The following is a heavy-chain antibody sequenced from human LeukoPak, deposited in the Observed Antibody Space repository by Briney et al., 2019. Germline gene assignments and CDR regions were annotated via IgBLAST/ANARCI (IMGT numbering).Heavy chain of an antibody. CDR2: IIPIFGTA. D-gene: IGHD6-13*01. CDR3: EATYSSSWYNWFDP. Sequence: SVKVSCKASGGTFSSYAISWVRQAPGQGLEWMGGIIPIFGTANYAQKFQGRVTITTDESTSTAYMELSSLRSEDTAVYYCEATYSSSWYNWFDPWGQGTLVTVSS. V-gene: IGHV1-69*05. CDR1: GGTFSSYA. J-gene: IGHJ5*02.